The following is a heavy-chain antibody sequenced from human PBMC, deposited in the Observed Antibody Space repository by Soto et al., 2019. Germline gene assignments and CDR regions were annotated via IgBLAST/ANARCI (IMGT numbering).Heavy chain of an antibody. Sequence: GGSLRLSCAASGFTFSSYSMNWVRQAPGKGLEWVSYISSSSSTIYYTDSVKGRFTISRDNAKNSLYLQMNSLRAEETAVYYCARAPSAAMLMFPPDDYYYYMDVWGKGTTVTVSS. CDR1: GFTFSSYS. CDR2: ISSSSSTI. J-gene: IGHJ6*03. V-gene: IGHV3-48*01. D-gene: IGHD2-2*01. CDR3: ARAPSAAMLMFPPDDYYYYMDV.